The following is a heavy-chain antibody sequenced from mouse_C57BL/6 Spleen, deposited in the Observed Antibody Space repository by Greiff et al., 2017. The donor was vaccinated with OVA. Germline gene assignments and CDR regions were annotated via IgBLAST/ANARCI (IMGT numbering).Heavy chain of an antibody. CDR3: ASSANWAFAY. Sequence: EVKLVESGGGLVKPGGSLKLSCEASGFTFSSYTMSWVRQTPGKRLEWVATISGGGGNTYYQDSVKGRFTISRDNAKNTLYLQMSSLRSEDTALYYCASSANWAFAYWGQGTLVTVSA. CDR1: GFTFSSYT. CDR2: ISGGGGNT. D-gene: IGHD4-1*01. J-gene: IGHJ3*01. V-gene: IGHV5-9*01.